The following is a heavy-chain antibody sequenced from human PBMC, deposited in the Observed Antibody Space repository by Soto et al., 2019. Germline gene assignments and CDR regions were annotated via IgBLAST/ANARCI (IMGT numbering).Heavy chain of an antibody. CDR3: ARGDSTDCSNGVCSFFYNHDMDV. CDR2: INPKRGGT. V-gene: IGHV1-2*04. J-gene: IGHJ6*02. D-gene: IGHD2-8*01. CDR1: RYSFPDYH. Sequence: GASVQVSLKDSRYSFPDYHIHLVRQAPGQGLEWLGRINPKRGGTSTAQKFQGWVTMTTDTSISTASMELTRLTSDDTAIYYGARGDSTDCSNGVCSFFYNHDMDVWGQGTTVTVSS.